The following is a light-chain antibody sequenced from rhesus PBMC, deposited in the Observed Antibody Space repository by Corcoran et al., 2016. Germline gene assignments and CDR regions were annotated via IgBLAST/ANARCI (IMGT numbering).Light chain of an antibody. CDR1: QGISNW. CDR2: KAS. V-gene: IGKV1-22*01. CDR3: QQYSSGPPT. J-gene: IGKJ4*01. Sequence: DIQMTQSPSSLSASVGDTVTITCRASQGISNWLAWYQQKPGKAPKLLIYKASSLQSGGPSRFIGRGSGTDFSLTISSLQSEDFAIYCCQQYSSGPPTFGGGTKVEVK.